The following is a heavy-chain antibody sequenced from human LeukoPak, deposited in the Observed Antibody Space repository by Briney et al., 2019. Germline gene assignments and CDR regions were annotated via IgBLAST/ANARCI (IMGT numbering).Heavy chain of an antibody. D-gene: IGHD6-6*01. Sequence: PPETLSLTCTVSGGSISSHYWSWIRQPPGKGLEWIGYIYYSGSTNYNPSLKSRVTISVDTSKNQFSLKLSSVTAADTAVYYCAKREEQLGDAFDIWGQGTMVTVSS. CDR2: IYYSGST. J-gene: IGHJ3*02. CDR1: GGSISSHY. V-gene: IGHV4-59*11. CDR3: AKREEQLGDAFDI.